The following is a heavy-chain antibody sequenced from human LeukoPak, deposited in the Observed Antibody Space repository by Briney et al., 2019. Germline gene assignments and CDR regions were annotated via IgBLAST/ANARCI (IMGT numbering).Heavy chain of an antibody. J-gene: IGHJ6*03. CDR2: INPNSGGT. CDR1: GYTFTGYY. CDR3: ATKGTAGWTDYYYYYMDV. V-gene: IGHV1-2*02. D-gene: IGHD6-19*01. Sequence: ASVKVSCKASGYTFTGYYMHWVRQAPGQGLEWMGWINPNSGGTNYAQKFQGRVTMTRDTSISTAYMELSRLRSDDTAVYYCATKGTAGWTDYYYYYMDVWGKGTTVTVSS.